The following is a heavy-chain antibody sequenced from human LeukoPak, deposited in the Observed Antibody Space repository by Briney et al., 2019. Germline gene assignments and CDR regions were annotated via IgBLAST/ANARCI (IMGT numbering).Heavy chain of an antibody. CDR1: GFTFSTYS. D-gene: IGHD7-27*01. J-gene: IGHJ4*02. CDR3: ATQTGDDY. Sequence: PGGSLRLSCAASGFTFSTYSMNWVRQAPGKGLEWVSSISSSSSYIYYGDSVKGRFTISRDNAKNSLYLQMNSLRAEDTAVYYCATQTGDDYWGQGTLVTVSS. V-gene: IGHV3-21*01. CDR2: ISSSSSYI.